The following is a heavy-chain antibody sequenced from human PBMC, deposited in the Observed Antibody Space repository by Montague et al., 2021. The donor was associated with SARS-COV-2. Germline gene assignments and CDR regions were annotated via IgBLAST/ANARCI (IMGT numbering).Heavy chain of an antibody. Sequence: SLRLSCAASGFTFSSYALHWVRQAPGKGPEGVAVISYNVRNKQYGDSXXGRSTISRDNSKNTLYLEVNNLRSDDTAVYYCAREPKPVGYSYGYTFFDYWGQGILVSCSS. CDR2: ISYNVRNK. CDR3: AREPKPVGYSYGYTFFDY. V-gene: IGHV3-30*04. J-gene: IGHJ4*02. D-gene: IGHD5-18*01. CDR1: GFTFSSYA.